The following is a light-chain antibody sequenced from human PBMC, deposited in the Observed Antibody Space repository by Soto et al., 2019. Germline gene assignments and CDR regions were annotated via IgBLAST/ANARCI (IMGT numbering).Light chain of an antibody. J-gene: IGKJ1*01. CDR2: DAS. Sequence: DIQMTQSPSTLSASVGDVVTITCRASQSISSWLAWYQQKPGKAPKLLIYDASSLESGVPSRFSGSGSGTEFTLTISSLQPDDFATYYCQKYNSYSQTFGQGTKVDIK. V-gene: IGKV1-5*01. CDR3: QKYNSYSQT. CDR1: QSISSW.